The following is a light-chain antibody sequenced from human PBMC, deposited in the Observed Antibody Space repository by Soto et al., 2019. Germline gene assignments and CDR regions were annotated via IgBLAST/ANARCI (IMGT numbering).Light chain of an antibody. CDR2: EVS. CDR3: SSYTSRTHVV. Sequence: QSALTQPASVSGSPGQSITISCTGTSNDVGGYNYVSWYQQHPGKAPKLMIYEVSNRPSGVSNRFSGSKSGNTASLTISGLQAEDEADYYCSSYTSRTHVVFGGGTKVTVL. V-gene: IGLV2-14*01. CDR1: SNDVGGYNY. J-gene: IGLJ2*01.